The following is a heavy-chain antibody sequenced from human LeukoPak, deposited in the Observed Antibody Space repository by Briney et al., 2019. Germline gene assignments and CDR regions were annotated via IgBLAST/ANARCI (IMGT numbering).Heavy chain of an antibody. V-gene: IGHV3-30*18. D-gene: IGHD2-15*01. Sequence: GGSLRLSCAASGFTFSSYGMHWVRQAPGKGLEWVAVISYDGSNKYYADSVKGRFTISGDNSKNTLYLQMNSLRAEDTAVYYCAKLNVAATSYDAFDIWGQGTMVTVSS. CDR2: ISYDGSNK. J-gene: IGHJ3*02. CDR3: AKLNVAATSYDAFDI. CDR1: GFTFSSYG.